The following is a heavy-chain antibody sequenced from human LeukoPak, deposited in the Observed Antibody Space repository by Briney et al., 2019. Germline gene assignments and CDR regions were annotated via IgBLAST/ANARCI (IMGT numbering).Heavy chain of an antibody. D-gene: IGHD3-22*01. CDR2: IKQDGSEK. CDR3: ARESRGYYDSSGLNY. Sequence: PGGSLRLSCAASGFTFSSYWMSWVRQAPGKGLEWVANIKQDGSEKYYVDSVKGRFTISRDNAKNSLYLQMNSLRAEDTAVYYCARESRGYYDSSGLNYWGQGTLVTVSS. J-gene: IGHJ4*02. CDR1: GFTFSSYW. V-gene: IGHV3-7*03.